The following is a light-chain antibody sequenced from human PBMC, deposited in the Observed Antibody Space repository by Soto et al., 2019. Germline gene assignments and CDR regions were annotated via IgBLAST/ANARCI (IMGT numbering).Light chain of an antibody. V-gene: IGLV1-47*01. Sequence: QSVLTQSPSASGAPGQRVSISCSGSSSDIGTNYVYWYQQLPGTAPKLLIYRNNERPSGVPDRFSGSKSGTSASLAISGLRSEDEAEYYCATWDGSLTGEVFGGGTKLTVL. CDR1: SSDIGTNY. CDR2: RNN. J-gene: IGLJ2*01. CDR3: ATWDGSLTGEV.